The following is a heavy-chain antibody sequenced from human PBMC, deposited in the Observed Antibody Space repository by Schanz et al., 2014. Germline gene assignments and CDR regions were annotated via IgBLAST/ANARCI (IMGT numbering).Heavy chain of an antibody. CDR1: GFSLNTYG. D-gene: IGHD3-10*01. CDR3: ASGVHVSSLQKGLQV. V-gene: IGHV3-30*19. CDR2: ISYDGRNK. J-gene: IGHJ1*01. Sequence: QAQLMESGGGVVQPGTSLILSCSVSGFSLNTYGIHWFRQPAGKGLEWVAVISYDGRNKYYADSVKGRFTISRDNAKNSVSLQMRRLRVEDTAVYYCASGVHVSSLQKGLQVWGRGTLVIVSS.